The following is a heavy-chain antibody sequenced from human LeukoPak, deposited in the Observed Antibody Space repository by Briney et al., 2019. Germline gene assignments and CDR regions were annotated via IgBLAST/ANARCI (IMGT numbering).Heavy chain of an antibody. D-gene: IGHD3-3*01. CDR2: IKQDGSNK. V-gene: IGHV3-7*01. Sequence: GGSLRLSCAASGFTFSSYWMSWVRQAPGKGLEWVANIKQDGSNKYYADSVKGRFTISRDNSKNTLYLQMNSLRAEDTAVYYCARDLSYDFWSGTTDYWGQGTLVTVSS. CDR1: GFTFSSYW. J-gene: IGHJ4*02. CDR3: ARDLSYDFWSGTTDY.